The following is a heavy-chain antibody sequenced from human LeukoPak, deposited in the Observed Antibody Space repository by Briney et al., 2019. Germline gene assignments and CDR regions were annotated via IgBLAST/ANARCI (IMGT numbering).Heavy chain of an antibody. Sequence: PSETLSLTCTVSGGSISSSSYYWGWIRQPPGKGLEWIGSIYYSGSTYYNPSLKSRVTISVDTSKNQFSLKLSSVTAADTAVYYCARIFRYSGSYYFWYFDYWGQGTLVTVSS. V-gene: IGHV4-39*01. D-gene: IGHD1-26*01. J-gene: IGHJ4*02. CDR2: IYYSGST. CDR3: ARIFRYSGSYYFWYFDY. CDR1: GGSISSSSYY.